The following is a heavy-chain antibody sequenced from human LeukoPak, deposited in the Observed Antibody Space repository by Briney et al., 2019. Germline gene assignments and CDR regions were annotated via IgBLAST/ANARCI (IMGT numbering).Heavy chain of an antibody. D-gene: IGHD2-15*01. CDR2: IASDGSST. CDR1: GFTFSSYW. Sequence: PGGSLRLSCAASGFTFSSYWMNWVRQAPGKGLVWVSRIASDGSSTTYADSVKGRFSISRDNAKNTLYLQMNSLRAEDTAIYYCARVGSFTHQWSGWGQGTLVTVSS. CDR3: ARVGSFTHQWSG. V-gene: IGHV3-74*01. J-gene: IGHJ4*02.